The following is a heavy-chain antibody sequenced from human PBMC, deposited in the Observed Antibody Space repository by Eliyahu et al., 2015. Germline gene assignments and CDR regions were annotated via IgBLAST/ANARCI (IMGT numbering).Heavy chain of an antibody. CDR2: INPNSGGT. CDR3: ARYRWRGDSSWYLDAFDI. Sequence: QVQLVQSGAEVKKPGASVKVSCKASGYTFTGYYMHWVRQAPGQGLEWXGRINPNSGGTNYAQKFQGRVTMTRDTSISTAYMELSRLRSDDTAVYYCARYRWRGDSSWYLDAFDIWGQGTMVTVSS. V-gene: IGHV1-2*06. CDR1: GYTFTGYY. D-gene: IGHD6-13*01. J-gene: IGHJ3*02.